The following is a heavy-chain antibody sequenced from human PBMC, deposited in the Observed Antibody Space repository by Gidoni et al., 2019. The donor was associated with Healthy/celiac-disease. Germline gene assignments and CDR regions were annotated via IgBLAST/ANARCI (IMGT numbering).Heavy chain of an antibody. CDR3: ARDSYYDFWSGYFTRATYYYYYYGMDV. V-gene: IGHV3-74*01. D-gene: IGHD3-3*01. CDR2: INSDGSST. J-gene: IGHJ6*02. Sequence: EVQLVESEGGLVQPGGSLRLSCAASGFTFSSYWMHWVRHAPGKGLVWVSRINSDGSSTSYADSVKGRFTISRDNAKNTLYLQMNSLRAEDTAVYYCARDSYYDFWSGYFTRATYYYYYYGMDVWGQGTTVTVSS. CDR1: GFTFSSYW.